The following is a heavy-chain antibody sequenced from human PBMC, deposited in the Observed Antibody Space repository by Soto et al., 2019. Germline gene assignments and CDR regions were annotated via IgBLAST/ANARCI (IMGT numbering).Heavy chain of an antibody. D-gene: IGHD2-15*01. J-gene: IGHJ4*02. CDR3: ARAGYCSGGTCFHGNCDY. V-gene: IGHV1-46*01. Sequence: QVQLVQSGAEVKRPGASVKVSCKAPGYTFTTYYMHWVRQAPGQGLEWLGIINPNGGSTTYAQKFQGRVNMTRDTSTSTVYLELSSLRSEDTAVYYCARAGYCSGGTCFHGNCDYWGQGTLVTVSA. CDR1: GYTFTTYY. CDR2: INPNGGST.